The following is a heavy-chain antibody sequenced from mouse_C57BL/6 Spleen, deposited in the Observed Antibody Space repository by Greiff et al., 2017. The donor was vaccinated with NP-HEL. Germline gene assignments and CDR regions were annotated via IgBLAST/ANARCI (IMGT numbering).Heavy chain of an antibody. CDR2: IYPGDGDT. V-gene: IGHV1-82*01. J-gene: IGHJ2*01. CDR1: GYAFSSSW. CDR3: AREELILYYFDY. Sequence: VQLQQSGPELVKPGASVKISCKASGYAFSSSWMNWVKQRPGKGLEWIGRIYPGDGDTNYNGKFKGKATLTADKSSSTANMQLSSLTSEDSAVYFCAREELILYYFDYWGQGTTLTVSS. D-gene: IGHD1-1*01.